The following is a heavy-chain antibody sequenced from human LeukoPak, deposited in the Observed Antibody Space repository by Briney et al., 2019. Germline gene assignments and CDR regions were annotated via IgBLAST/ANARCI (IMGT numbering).Heavy chain of an antibody. Sequence: SETLSLTCTVSGGSIGTYYWSWIRQPAGKGLEWIGRIYTSGSTNYNPSLKSRVTMSVDTSKNQFSLKLSSVTAADTAVYYCAREYPSSSPRRGAFDPWGQGTLVTVSS. V-gene: IGHV4-4*07. J-gene: IGHJ5*02. D-gene: IGHD6-6*01. CDR3: AREYPSSSPRRGAFDP. CDR1: GGSIGTYY. CDR2: IYTSGST.